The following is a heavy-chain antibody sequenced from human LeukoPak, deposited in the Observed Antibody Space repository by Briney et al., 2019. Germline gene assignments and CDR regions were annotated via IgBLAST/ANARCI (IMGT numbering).Heavy chain of an antibody. Sequence: GGSLRLFCAASGFTFSGYEMNWVRQAPGKGLDWVSYISSSSSCTNYADSVKGRFTISRDNAKNSLYLQMNSLRAEDTAVYYCASEVLWFGEGKNPWGQGTLVTVSS. CDR1: GFTFSGYE. V-gene: IGHV3-48*03. CDR3: ASEVLWFGEGKNP. D-gene: IGHD3-10*01. CDR2: ISSSSSCT. J-gene: IGHJ5*02.